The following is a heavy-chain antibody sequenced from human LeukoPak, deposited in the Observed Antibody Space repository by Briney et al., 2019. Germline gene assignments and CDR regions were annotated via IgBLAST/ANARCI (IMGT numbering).Heavy chain of an antibody. CDR2: IIPIFGTA. CDR1: GGTFSSYA. V-gene: IGHV1-69*05. J-gene: IGHJ6*03. Sequence: GASVKVSCKASGGTFSSYAISWVRQAPGQGLEWMGGIIPIFGTANYAQKFQGRVTITTDESTSTAYMELSSLRSEDTAVYYCASKRRRYSGYDLDHRYYYYYMDVWGKGTTVTVSS. D-gene: IGHD5-12*01. CDR3: ASKRRRYSGYDLDHRYYYYYMDV.